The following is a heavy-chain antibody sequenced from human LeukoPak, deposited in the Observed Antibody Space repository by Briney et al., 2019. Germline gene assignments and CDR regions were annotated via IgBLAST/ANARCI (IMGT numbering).Heavy chain of an antibody. V-gene: IGHV5-51*01. J-gene: IGHJ3*02. Sequence: GESLKISCKGSGYSFTSYWIGWVRQMPGKGLEWMGIIYPGDSDTRYSPSFQGQVTISADKSVSTAYLQWSSLKASDTAMYYCARGVQRWLQLAGAFDIWGQGTMVTVSS. D-gene: IGHD5-24*01. CDR3: ARGVQRWLQLAGAFDI. CDR2: IYPGDSDT. CDR1: GYSFTSYW.